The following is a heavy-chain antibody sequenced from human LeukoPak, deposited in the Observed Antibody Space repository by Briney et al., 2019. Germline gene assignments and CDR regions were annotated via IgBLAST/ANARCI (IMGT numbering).Heavy chain of an antibody. CDR3: AKEGPTNSYYDFWSGYSDY. CDR1: GFTFSSYG. D-gene: IGHD3-3*01. Sequence: PGGSLRLSCAASGFTFSSYGMHWVRQAPGKGLEWVAVISYDGSNKYYADSVKGRFTISGDNSKNTLYLQMNSLRAEDTAVYYCAKEGPTNSYYDFWSGYSDYWGQGTLVTVSS. J-gene: IGHJ4*02. V-gene: IGHV3-30*18. CDR2: ISYDGSNK.